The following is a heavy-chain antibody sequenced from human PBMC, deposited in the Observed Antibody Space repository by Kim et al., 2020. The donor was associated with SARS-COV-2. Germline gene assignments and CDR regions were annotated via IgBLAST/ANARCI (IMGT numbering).Heavy chain of an antibody. V-gene: IGHV4-59*13. CDR1: GGSIRSYY. J-gene: IGHJ6*02. CDR2: INYSGTT. Sequence: SETLSLTCTVSGGSIRSYYWSWIRQSPGKRLEWIGYINYSGTTNYNPSLKSRVTISVDTSKNQFSLKLSSVPAADTAVYYCARAKEMAKITGGMDVWGQGTTVTVSS. D-gene: IGHD5-12*01. CDR3: ARAKEMAKITGGMDV.